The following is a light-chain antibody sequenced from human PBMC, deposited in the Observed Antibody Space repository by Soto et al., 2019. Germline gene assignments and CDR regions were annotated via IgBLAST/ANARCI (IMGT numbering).Light chain of an antibody. CDR2: EVS. Sequence: QSALTQPPSVSGSPGQSVTISCTGTSSDVGSYNRVSWYQQPPGTAPKLMIYEVSNRPSGVPDRFFGSKSGNTASLTISGLQADDEADYYCSSFTSSNTWVFGGGTKVTVL. CDR1: SSDVGSYNR. V-gene: IGLV2-18*02. CDR3: SSFTSSNTWV. J-gene: IGLJ3*02.